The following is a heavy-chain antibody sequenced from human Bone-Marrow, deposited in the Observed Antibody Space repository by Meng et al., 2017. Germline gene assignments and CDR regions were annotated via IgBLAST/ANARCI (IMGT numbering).Heavy chain of an antibody. CDR3: ARGPTTMAHDFDY. D-gene: IGHD4-11*01. CDR2: INHSGST. CDR1: GGSFSDYY. J-gene: IGHJ4*02. V-gene: IGHV4-34*01. Sequence: QVPLQQWVSGLLKLSETLSLTCVVSGGSFSDYYWSWIRQPPGKGLEWIGEINHSGSTNYNPSLESRATISVDTSQNNLSLKLSSVTAADSAVYYCARGPTTMAHDFDYWGQGTLVTVSS.